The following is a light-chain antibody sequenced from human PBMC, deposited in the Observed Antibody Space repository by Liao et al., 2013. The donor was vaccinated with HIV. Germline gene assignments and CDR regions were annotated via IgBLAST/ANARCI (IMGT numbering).Light chain of an antibody. CDR1: KLGDEY. CDR2: QDT. J-gene: IGLJ3*02. V-gene: IGLV3-1*01. Sequence: SYELTQPPSVSVSPGQTASITCSGDKLGDEYASWYQQKPGQSPVLVIYQDTRRPSGIPERFSGSTYGNTATLTISRVEAGDEADYYCHVWDSSSDQSVFGGGTKLTVL. CDR3: HVWDSSSDQSV.